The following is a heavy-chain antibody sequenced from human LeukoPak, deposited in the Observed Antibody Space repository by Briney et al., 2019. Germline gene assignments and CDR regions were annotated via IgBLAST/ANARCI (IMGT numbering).Heavy chain of an antibody. CDR3: ARDGFGTGSN. V-gene: IGHV3-23*01. J-gene: IGHJ4*02. CDR2: ISGSGGDT. Sequence: GGSLRLSCAASGFTLSNYAMSWVRQAPGKGLEWVSAISGSGGDTYYADSVKGRFTISRDNSKNTLYLQLNSLRAEDTAVYYCARDGFGTGSNWGQGTLVTASS. CDR1: GFTLSNYA. D-gene: IGHD3-16*01.